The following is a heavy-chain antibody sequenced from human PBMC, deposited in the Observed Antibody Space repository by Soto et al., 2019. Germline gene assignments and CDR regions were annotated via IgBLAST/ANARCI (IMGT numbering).Heavy chain of an antibody. D-gene: IGHD3-10*01. CDR2: IYYSGST. CDR3: ARVVGHRLYGSGSLDY. CDR1: GGSISSGDYY. Sequence: SSETLSLTCTVSGGSISSGDYYWSWIRQPPGKGLEWIGYIYYSGSTYYNPSLKSRVTISVDTSKNQFSLTLSSVNAADTAVYYCARVVGHRLYGSGSLDYWGQGTLVTVSS. J-gene: IGHJ4*02. V-gene: IGHV4-30-4*01.